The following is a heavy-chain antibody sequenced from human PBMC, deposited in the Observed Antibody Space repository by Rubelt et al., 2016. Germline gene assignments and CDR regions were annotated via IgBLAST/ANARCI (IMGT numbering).Heavy chain of an antibody. CDR1: GYTFTSYG. CDR3: ATDISSGWYYFDY. J-gene: IGHJ4*02. CDR2: ISAYNGTT. Sequence: QVQLVQSGAEVKKPGASVKVSCKASGYTFTSYGISWVRQAPGQGLEWMGWISAYNGTTNYAQKLQGRVTMTTDTSTGTGYMELRSLRSDDTAGYYCATDISSGWYYFDYWGQGTLVTVSS. V-gene: IGHV1-18*01. D-gene: IGHD6-19*01.